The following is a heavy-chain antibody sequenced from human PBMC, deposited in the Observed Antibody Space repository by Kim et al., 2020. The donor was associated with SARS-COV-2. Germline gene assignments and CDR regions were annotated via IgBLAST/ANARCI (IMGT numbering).Heavy chain of an antibody. CDR3: AKVGGGLEVGPVGHDY. V-gene: IGHV3-9*01. D-gene: IGHD2-15*01. Sequence: SVKGRFTISRDNAKNSLFLQMNSLGAEDTALYYCAKVGGGLEVGPVGHDYWGQGTLVTVSS. J-gene: IGHJ4*02.